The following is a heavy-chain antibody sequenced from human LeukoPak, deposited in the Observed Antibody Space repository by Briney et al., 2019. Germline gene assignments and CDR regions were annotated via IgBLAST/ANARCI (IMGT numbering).Heavy chain of an antibody. CDR3: ARDGRDVAAAGIYYYYYYGMDV. V-gene: IGHV3-48*02. Sequence: GGSLRLSCAASGFTFSSYSMNWVRQAPGKGLEWVSYISSSSSTIYYADSVKGRFTVSRDNAKNSLYLQMNSLRDEDTAVYYCARDGRDVAAAGIYYYYYYGMDVWGQGTTVTVSS. CDR1: GFTFSSYS. CDR2: ISSSSSTI. D-gene: IGHD6-13*01. J-gene: IGHJ6*02.